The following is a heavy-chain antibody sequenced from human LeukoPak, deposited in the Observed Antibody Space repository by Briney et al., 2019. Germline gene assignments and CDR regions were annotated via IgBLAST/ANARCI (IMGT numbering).Heavy chain of an antibody. CDR3: ARGRRVYEQQLAALGYWFDP. J-gene: IGHJ5*02. Sequence: SETLSLTCTVSGGSISSYYWSWIRQPPGKGLEWIGYIYYSGSTNYNPSLKSRVTISVDTSKNQFSLKLSSVTAADTAVYYCARGRRVYEQQLAALGYWFDPWGQGTLVTVSS. V-gene: IGHV4-59*01. D-gene: IGHD6-13*01. CDR1: GGSISSYY. CDR2: IYYSGST.